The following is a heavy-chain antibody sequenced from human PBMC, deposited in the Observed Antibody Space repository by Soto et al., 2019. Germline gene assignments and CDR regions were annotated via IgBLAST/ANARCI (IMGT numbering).Heavy chain of an antibody. CDR1: GYPVTAYY. V-gene: IGHV1-2*02. Sequence: QLHLVQSGAVVKKPGASVTVSCSASGYPVTAYYMHWVRQAPGRGLEWMGGINPATGAAKYTQTFQGRDTMSRDTSPRTVFMDMSGLTSEDTAVFYCARGGGVGVAGSAAFDMWGQGTLVTVSS. D-gene: IGHD3-3*01. J-gene: IGHJ3*02. CDR3: ARGGGVGVAGSAAFDM. CDR2: INPATGAA.